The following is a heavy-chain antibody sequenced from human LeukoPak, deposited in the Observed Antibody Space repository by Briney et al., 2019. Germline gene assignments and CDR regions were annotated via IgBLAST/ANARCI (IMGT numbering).Heavy chain of an antibody. CDR2: IYYSGST. CDR1: GGSISSYY. V-gene: IGHV4-59*01. CDR3: ARTSGYGAKYWYFDL. J-gene: IGHJ2*01. Sequence: SETLSLTCTVSGGSISSYYWSWIRQPPGKGLEWIGYIYYSGSTNYDPSLKSRVTISVDTSKNQFSLKLSSVTAADTAVYYCARTSGYGAKYWYFDLWGRGTLVTVSS. D-gene: IGHD5-12*01.